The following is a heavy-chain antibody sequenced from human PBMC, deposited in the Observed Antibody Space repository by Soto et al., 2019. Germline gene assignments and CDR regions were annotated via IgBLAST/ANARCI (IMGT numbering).Heavy chain of an antibody. CDR1: RYPFTTYW. D-gene: IGHD2-21*02. CDR3: AMGGDGGNSKDSFER. Sequence: DALKISCKGSRYPFTTYWIGWVRQMPGNGLEWMGIIYPGDSDTRYSPSFQGQVTISADKSISTAHLQWSSLKASDTAMYYCAMGGDGGNSKDSFERWGPGTMVTVSS. V-gene: IGHV5-51*01. J-gene: IGHJ3*01. CDR2: IYPGDSDT.